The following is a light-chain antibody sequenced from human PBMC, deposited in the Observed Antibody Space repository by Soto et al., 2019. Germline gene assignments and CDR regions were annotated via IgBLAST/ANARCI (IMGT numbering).Light chain of an antibody. CDR3: SSFTNNNTPHVV. Sequence: QSALTQPASVSGSPGQSITISCTGTDSDVGGYNYVSWYQQHPGKAPKLMIYGVYNRPSGVSNRFSGSKSVNTASLTISGLQAEDEADYYCSSFTNNNTPHVVFGGGTKLTVL. J-gene: IGLJ2*01. V-gene: IGLV2-14*01. CDR2: GVY. CDR1: DSDVGGYNY.